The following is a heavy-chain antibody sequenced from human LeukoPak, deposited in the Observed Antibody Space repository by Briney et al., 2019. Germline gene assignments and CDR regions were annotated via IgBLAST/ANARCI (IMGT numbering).Heavy chain of an antibody. CDR2: ISGRGGST. V-gene: IGHV3-23*01. J-gene: IGHJ5*02. Sequence: GGSLRLSCAASGFTFSSYAMSWVRQAPGKGVEWVSAISGRGGSTYYADSVKGRFTISRDNSKNTLYLQMNSLRAEDTAVYYCAKDRPRTYYYDSSGDWFDPWGQGTLVTVSS. CDR1: GFTFSSYA. D-gene: IGHD3-22*01. CDR3: AKDRPRTYYYDSSGDWFDP.